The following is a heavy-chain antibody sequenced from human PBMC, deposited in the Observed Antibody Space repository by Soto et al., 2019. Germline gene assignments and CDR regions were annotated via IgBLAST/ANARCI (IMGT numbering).Heavy chain of an antibody. D-gene: IGHD1-1*01. CDR2: IIPIFGRA. CDR3: ARDAFYYDGPTGIYYFDY. CDR1: GGTFNNYA. V-gene: IGHV1-69*12. Sequence: QVQLVQSGAEVKKPGSSVKVSCKASGGTFNNYAISWVRQVPGQGLEWMGGIIPIFGRANYAQKFQGRLTITADESTSTAYMELSSLRSDDTAMFYCARDAFYYDGPTGIYYFDYWGQGTLVTVSS. J-gene: IGHJ4*02.